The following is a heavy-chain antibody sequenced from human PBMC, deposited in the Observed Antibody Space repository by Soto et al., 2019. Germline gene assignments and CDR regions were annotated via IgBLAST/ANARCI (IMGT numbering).Heavy chain of an antibody. CDR3: AKDDQLRYFDWSLDY. CDR1: GFTFSSYG. Sequence: LRLSCAASGFTFSSYGMHWVRQAPGKGLEWVAVISYDGSNKYYADSVKGRFTISRDNSKNTLYLQMNSLRAEDTAVYYCAKDDQLRYFDWSLDYWGQGTLVTVSS. CDR2: ISYDGSNK. D-gene: IGHD3-9*01. V-gene: IGHV3-30*18. J-gene: IGHJ4*02.